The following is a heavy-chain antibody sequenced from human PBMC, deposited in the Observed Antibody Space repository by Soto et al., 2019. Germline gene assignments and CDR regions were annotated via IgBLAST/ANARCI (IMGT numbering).Heavy chain of an antibody. CDR3: GRKHGARGAAADS. Sequence: ESGGGVVQPGRSLRLSCAASGFIFSSHAMHWFRRPPGKGLEWVAAIWHDGPKTYYADSVKGRFTISRASSKNTLYLDMNNLRAEDTAAYHVGRKHGARGAAADSWGQGTLVSVSS. V-gene: IGHV3-33*03. J-gene: IGHJ4*02. CDR2: IWHDGPKT. CDR1: GFIFSSHA. D-gene: IGHD6-13*01.